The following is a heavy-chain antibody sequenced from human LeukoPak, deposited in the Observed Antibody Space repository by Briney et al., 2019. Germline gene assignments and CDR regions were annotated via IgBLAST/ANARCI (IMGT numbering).Heavy chain of an antibody. V-gene: IGHV4-38-2*02. Sequence: SETLSLTCTVSGDSISSGYYWGWIRQPPGKGLEWIGSIYHSGSTYYNPSLKSRVTISVDTSKNQFSLKLSSVTAADTAVYYCARMVATMTLDYYYMDVWGKGTTVTVSS. CDR2: IYHSGST. CDR1: GDSISSGYY. J-gene: IGHJ6*03. D-gene: IGHD5-12*01. CDR3: ARMVATMTLDYYYMDV.